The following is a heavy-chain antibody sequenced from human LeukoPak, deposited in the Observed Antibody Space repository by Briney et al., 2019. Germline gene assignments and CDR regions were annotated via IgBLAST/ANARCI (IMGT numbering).Heavy chain of an antibody. D-gene: IGHD2-21*01. CDR2: IYSSGST. V-gene: IGHV4-4*08. J-gene: IGHJ4*02. CDR1: GGSISSYY. CDR3: ALGGGEIDY. Sequence: SETLSLTCTVYGGSISSYYWNWIRQPPGKGLEWIGYIYSSGSTNYNPSLKSRVTISVDTSKNQFFLKLSSVTAADTAVYYCALGGGEIDYWGQGTLVTVSS.